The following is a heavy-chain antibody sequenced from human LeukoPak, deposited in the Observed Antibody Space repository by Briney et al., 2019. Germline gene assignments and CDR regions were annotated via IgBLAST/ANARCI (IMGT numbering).Heavy chain of an antibody. CDR1: GFTFSTFA. CDR2: IKQDGSEK. J-gene: IGHJ4*02. Sequence: GGSLRLSCAASGFTFSTFAMIWVRQPPGKGLEWVANIKQDGSEKYYVDSVKGRFTISRDNAKNSLYLQMNSLRAEDTAVYYCARFSPAFDYWGQGTLVTVSS. V-gene: IGHV3-7*01. CDR3: ARFSPAFDY.